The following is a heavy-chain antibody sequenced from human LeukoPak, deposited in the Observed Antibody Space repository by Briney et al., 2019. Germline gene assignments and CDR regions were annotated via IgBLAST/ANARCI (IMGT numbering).Heavy chain of an antibody. CDR2: IYYSGST. CDR3: AKGIGRLYYYYMDV. V-gene: IGHV4-61*08. J-gene: IGHJ6*03. Sequence: SETLSLTCAVSGGSISSGGYSWSWIRQPPGKGLEWIGYIYYSGSTYYNPSLKSRVTISVDTSKNQFSLKLSSVTAADTAVYYCAKGIGRLYYYYMDVWGKGTTVTVSS. CDR1: GGSISSGGYS. D-gene: IGHD2-15*01.